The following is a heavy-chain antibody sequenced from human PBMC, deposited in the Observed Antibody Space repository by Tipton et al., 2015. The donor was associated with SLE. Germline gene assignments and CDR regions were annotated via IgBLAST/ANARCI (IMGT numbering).Heavy chain of an antibody. J-gene: IGHJ3*01. CDR2: IYPADSDT. Sequence: QLVQSGAEVKRPGESLKISCKGSEYSFTSYWIGWVRQMPGKGLEWMGIIYPADSDTKYSPSFQGQVTISVDKSISTAYLQWSSLKASDTAMYYCARLDSSNRDAFDLWGQGTMVTVSS. CDR1: EYSFTSYW. CDR3: ARLDSSNRDAFDL. D-gene: IGHD6-13*01. V-gene: IGHV5-51*03.